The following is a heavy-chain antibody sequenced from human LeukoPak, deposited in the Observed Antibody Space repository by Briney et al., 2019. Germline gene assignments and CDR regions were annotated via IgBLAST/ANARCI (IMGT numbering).Heavy chain of an antibody. Sequence: PGGSLRLSCAASGFTFSSYSMNWVRQAPGKGLEWVSSISSSSSYIYYADSVKGRFTISRDNAKNSLYLQMNSLRAEDTAVYYCARDIYGDHIIDYWGQGTLVTVSS. CDR1: GFTFSSYS. CDR2: ISSSSSYI. J-gene: IGHJ4*02. V-gene: IGHV3-21*04. CDR3: ARDIYGDHIIDY. D-gene: IGHD4-17*01.